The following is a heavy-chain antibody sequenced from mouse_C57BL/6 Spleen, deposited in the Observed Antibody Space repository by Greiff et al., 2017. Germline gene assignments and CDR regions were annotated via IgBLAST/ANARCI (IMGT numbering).Heavy chain of an antibody. CDR2: INYDGSST. Sequence: EVKVVESEGGLVQPGSSMKLSCTASGFTFSDYYMAWVRQVPEKGLEWVANINYDGSSTYYLDSLKSRFIISRDNAKNILYLQMSSLKSEDTATYYCAGYYGSSYWYFDVWGTGTTVTVSS. J-gene: IGHJ1*03. V-gene: IGHV5-16*01. D-gene: IGHD1-1*01. CDR3: AGYYGSSYWYFDV. CDR1: GFTFSDYY.